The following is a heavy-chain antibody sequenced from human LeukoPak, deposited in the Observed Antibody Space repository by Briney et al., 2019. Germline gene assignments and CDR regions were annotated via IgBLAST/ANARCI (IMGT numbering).Heavy chain of an antibody. Sequence: PGGSLRLSCAASGFTFSSYWMSWVRQAPGKGREWVANIKQDGSEKYYVDSVKGRFTISRDNAKNSLYLQMNSRRAEDTAVYYCARDLWFGEDDYWGQGTLVPVSS. CDR3: ARDLWFGEDDY. D-gene: IGHD3-10*01. V-gene: IGHV3-7*01. CDR2: IKQDGSEK. CDR1: GFTFSSYW. J-gene: IGHJ4*02.